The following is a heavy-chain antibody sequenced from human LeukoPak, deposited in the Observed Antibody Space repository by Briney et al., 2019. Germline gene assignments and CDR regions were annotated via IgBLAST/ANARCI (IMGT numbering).Heavy chain of an antibody. D-gene: IGHD3-22*01. CDR1: GGSISSSSYY. CDR2: IYYSGST. V-gene: IGHV4-39*07. Sequence: KPSETLSLTCTVSGGSISSSSYYWGWIRQPPGKGLEWIGSIYYSGSTSYNPSLKSRVTISVDTSKNQFSLKLTSVTAADTAVYYCARERRYYDSRGYPDYWGQGTLVTVSS. CDR3: ARERRYYDSRGYPDY. J-gene: IGHJ4*02.